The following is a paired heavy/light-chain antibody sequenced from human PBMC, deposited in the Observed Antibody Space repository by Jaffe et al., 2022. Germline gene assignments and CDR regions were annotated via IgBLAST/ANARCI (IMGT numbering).Heavy chain of an antibody. D-gene: IGHD3-16*01. J-gene: IGHJ4*02. CDR3: GKAGGRSLSDVDY. CDR2: ISGSGVST. V-gene: IGHV3-23*01. Sequence: EVQLLESGGGLVQPGGSLRLSCAASGVTFSSYAMNWVRQAPGKGLEWVSSISGSGVSTDYADSVKGRFTISRDNSKNTLYLQMNSLRAEDTAIYYCGKAGGRSLSDVDYWGQGTLVTVSS. CDR1: GVTFSSYA.
Light chain of an antibody. CDR3: QTWGTGVV. CDR1: SGHSNYA. V-gene: IGLV4-69*01. CDR2: LNSDGSH. J-gene: IGLJ2*01. Sequence: QLVLTQSPSASASLGASVKLTCTLSSGHSNYAIAWHQQQPEKGPRYLMKLNSDGSHNKGDGIPDRFSGSSSGAERYLTISSLQFEDEADYYCQTWGTGVVFGGGTKLTVL.